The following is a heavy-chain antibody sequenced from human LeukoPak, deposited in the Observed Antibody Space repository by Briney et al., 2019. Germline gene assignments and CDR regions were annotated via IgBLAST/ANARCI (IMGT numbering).Heavy chain of an antibody. V-gene: IGHV3-9*01. D-gene: IGHD3-22*01. CDR2: ISWNSGSI. CDR3: AKGTYYDSINAFDI. J-gene: IGHJ3*02. Sequence: GRSLRLSCAASGFTFDDYAMHWVRQAPGKGLEWVSGISWNSGSIGYADSVKGRFTISRDNAKNSLYLQMNSLRAEDTALYYCAKGTYYDSINAFDIWGQGTMVTVSS. CDR1: GFTFDDYA.